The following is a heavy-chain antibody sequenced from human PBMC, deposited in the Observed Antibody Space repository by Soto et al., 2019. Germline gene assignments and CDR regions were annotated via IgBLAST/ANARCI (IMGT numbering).Heavy chain of an antibody. D-gene: IGHD6-19*01. J-gene: IGHJ4*02. CDR3: AKEGTSSGWFYFDY. CDR1: GFTFSSYG. V-gene: IGHV3-30*18. Sequence: SLRLSCAASGFTFSSYGMHWVRQAPGKGLEWVAVISYDGSNKYYADSVKGRFTISRDNSKNTLYLQMNSLRAEDTAVYYCAKEGTSSGWFYFDYWGQGTLVTVSS. CDR2: ISYDGSNK.